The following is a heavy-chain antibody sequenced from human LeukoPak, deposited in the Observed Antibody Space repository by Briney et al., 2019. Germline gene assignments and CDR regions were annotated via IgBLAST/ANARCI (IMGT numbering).Heavy chain of an antibody. D-gene: IGHD5-18*01. CDR2: INHSGST. CDR3: ASFKSYGYLADFDY. Sequence: SETLSLTCAVCGGSFSGYYWSWIRQPPGKGLEWIGEINHSGSTNYNPSLKSRVTISVDTSKTQSFLKLSSVTAADTAVYYCASFKSYGYLADFDYWGQGTLVTVSS. V-gene: IGHV4-34*01. J-gene: IGHJ4*02. CDR1: GGSFSGYY.